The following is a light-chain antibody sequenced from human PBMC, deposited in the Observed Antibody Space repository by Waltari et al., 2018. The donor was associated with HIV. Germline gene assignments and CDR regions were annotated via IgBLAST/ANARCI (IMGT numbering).Light chain of an antibody. Sequence: QSALTQPASVSWSPGQSITISCTGTSSDVCGYHYVSWYQQHPGKAPKLMIYEVNNRHSGVSNSFSGSTSGNTASLTISGRQAEDEADYYCSSYTSSSTLVFGGGTKLTVL. J-gene: IGLJ2*01. CDR1: SSDVCGYHY. V-gene: IGLV2-14*01. CDR2: EVN. CDR3: SSYTSSSTLV.